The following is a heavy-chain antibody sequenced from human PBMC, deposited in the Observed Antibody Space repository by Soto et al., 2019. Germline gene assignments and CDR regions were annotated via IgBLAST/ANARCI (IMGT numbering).Heavy chain of an antibody. CDR3: ARDRLQLYYFDY. CDR1: GGTFSSYA. D-gene: IGHD1-1*01. Sequence: QVQLVQSGAEMKKPGSSVKVSCKASGGTFSSYAISWVRQAPVQGLEWMGGIIPIFGTANYAQKFQGRVTITADESTSTAYMELSSLRSEDTAVYYCARDRLQLYYFDYWGQGTLVTVSS. CDR2: IIPIFGTA. J-gene: IGHJ4*02. V-gene: IGHV1-69*12.